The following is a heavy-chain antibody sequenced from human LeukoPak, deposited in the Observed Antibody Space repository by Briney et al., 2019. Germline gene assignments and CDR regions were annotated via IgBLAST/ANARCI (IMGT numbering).Heavy chain of an antibody. CDR1: GYRFSTYW. CDR2: IYLGDSDT. Sequence: GESLKISCVGSGYRFSTYWIGWVRQMPGKGLEWMGMIYLGDSDTRYSPSFQGQVTISADKSISTAYLQWTSLKASDTATYYCARNTGYMYGEFDYWGQGTLVTVSS. J-gene: IGHJ4*02. D-gene: IGHD5-18*01. CDR3: ARNTGYMYGEFDY. V-gene: IGHV5-51*01.